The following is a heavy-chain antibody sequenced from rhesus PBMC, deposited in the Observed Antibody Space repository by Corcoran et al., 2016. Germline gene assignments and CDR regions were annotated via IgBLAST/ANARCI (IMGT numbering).Heavy chain of an antibody. D-gene: IGHD6-25*01. V-gene: IGHV4-65*01. CDR1: GGSVSSSNW. CDR3: ARDRRLDELYFDY. J-gene: IGHJ4*01. Sequence: QVQLQESGPGLVKPSETLSLTCAVAGGSVSSSNWWSWIRQPPGKGLEWIGDISGSSGSTYYNPSLKSRVTISTDTSKTQFSLKLSSVTAADTAVYYCARDRRLDELYFDYWVQGVLVTVSS. CDR2: ISGSSGST.